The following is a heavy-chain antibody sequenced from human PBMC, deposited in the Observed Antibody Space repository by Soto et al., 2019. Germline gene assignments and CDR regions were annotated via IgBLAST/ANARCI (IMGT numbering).Heavy chain of an antibody. CDR1: GFTFSGSA. Sequence: EVQLVESGGGLVQPGGSLKLSCAASGFTFSGSAMHWVRQASGKGLEWVGRIRSKANSYATAYAASVKGRFTISRDDSKNTAYLQMNSLKTEDTAVYYCTRHEEQWHSEAYFDYWGQGTLVTVSS. V-gene: IGHV3-73*02. D-gene: IGHD6-19*01. CDR2: IRSKANSYAT. J-gene: IGHJ4*02. CDR3: TRHEEQWHSEAYFDY.